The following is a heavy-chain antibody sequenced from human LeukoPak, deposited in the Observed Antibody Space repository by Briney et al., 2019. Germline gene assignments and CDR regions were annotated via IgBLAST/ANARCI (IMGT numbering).Heavy chain of an antibody. J-gene: IGHJ5*02. CDR2: INHSGST. V-gene: IGHV4-34*01. Sequence: SETLSLTCAVYGGSFSGYYWSWIRQPPGKGLEWIGEINHSGSTNYNPSLKSRVTISVDTSKNQFSLRLSSVTAADMAVYYCAGGTYYYDSSGYRNWFDPWGQGTLVTVSS. D-gene: IGHD3-22*01. CDR1: GGSFSGYY. CDR3: AGGTYYYDSSGYRNWFDP.